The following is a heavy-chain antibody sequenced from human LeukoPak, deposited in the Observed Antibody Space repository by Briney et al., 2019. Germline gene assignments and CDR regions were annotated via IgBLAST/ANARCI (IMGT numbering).Heavy chain of an antibody. Sequence: SETLSLTCTVSGGSLSNYFWTRIRPPPGKGPEWIGYIYYSGSTNYNPSLKSRVTISVDTSKNQFSLKLSSVTAADTAVYYCARSSVPYYYYNYYMDVWGKGTTVTISS. CDR2: IYYSGST. J-gene: IGHJ6*03. D-gene: IGHD3-22*01. CDR1: GGSLSNYF. V-gene: IGHV4-59*01. CDR3: ARSSVPYYYYNYYMDV.